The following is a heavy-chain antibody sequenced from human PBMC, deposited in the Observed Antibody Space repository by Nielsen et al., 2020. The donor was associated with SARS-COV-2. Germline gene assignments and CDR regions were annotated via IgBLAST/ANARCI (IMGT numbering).Heavy chain of an antibody. J-gene: IGHJ3*02. V-gene: IGHV3-30-3*01. Sequence: GESLKISCAASGFTFSSYAMHWVRQAPGKGLEWVAVISYDGSNKYYADSVKGRFTISRDNSKNTLYLQMNSLRAEDTAVYYCARDSSGAFDIWGQGTMVTVSS. CDR1: GFTFSSYA. CDR2: ISYDGSNK. CDR3: ARDSSGAFDI. D-gene: IGHD6-19*01.